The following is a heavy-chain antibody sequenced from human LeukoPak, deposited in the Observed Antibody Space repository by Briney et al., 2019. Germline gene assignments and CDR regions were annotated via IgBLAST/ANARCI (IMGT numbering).Heavy chain of an antibody. V-gene: IGHV3-30*18. Sequence: GRSLRLSCAASGFTFSSYVMHGVRQAPGKGLEWVAVISYDGSNKYYADSVKGRFTISRDNSKNTLYLQMNSLRAEDTAVYYCAKERYSGSYQYDYWGQGTLVTVSS. CDR3: AKERYSGSYQYDY. D-gene: IGHD1-26*01. CDR2: ISYDGSNK. J-gene: IGHJ4*02. CDR1: GFTFSSYV.